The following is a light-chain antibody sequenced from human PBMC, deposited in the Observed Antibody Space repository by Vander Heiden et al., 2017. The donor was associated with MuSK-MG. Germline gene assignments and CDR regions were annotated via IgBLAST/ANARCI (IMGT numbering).Light chain of an antibody. V-gene: IGKV1-12*01. CDR2: VAS. Sequence: DIQMTQSPSYMSASVGDRVTITCRASQGINNDLAWYQKKPGKAPKLLIYVASRLQSGVPSRFSGSGSGTDFSLTISSLQPEDFATYYCQQADSLPYTFGQGTKLEIK. CDR1: QGINND. CDR3: QQADSLPYT. J-gene: IGKJ2*01.